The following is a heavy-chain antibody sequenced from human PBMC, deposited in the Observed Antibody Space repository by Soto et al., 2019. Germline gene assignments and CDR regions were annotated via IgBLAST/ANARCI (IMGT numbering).Heavy chain of an antibody. CDR2: IYHSGST. CDR3: ARGRYYYGSGSPPGDY. Sequence: QLQLQESGSGLVKPSQTLSLTCAVSGGSISSGGYSWSWIRQPPGKGLEWIGYIYHSGSTYYNPSLKSRVNISVDRSKNQFSLKLSSVTAADTAVYYCARGRYYYGSGSPPGDYWGQGTLVTVSS. V-gene: IGHV4-30-2*01. CDR1: GGSISSGGYS. D-gene: IGHD3-10*01. J-gene: IGHJ4*02.